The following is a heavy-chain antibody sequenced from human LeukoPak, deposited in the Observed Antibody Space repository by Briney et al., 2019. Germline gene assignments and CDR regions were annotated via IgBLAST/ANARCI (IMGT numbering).Heavy chain of an antibody. J-gene: IGHJ4*02. Sequence: ASVKVSCKASGFTFTAYYMHWVRQAPGQGLEWMGGIIPIFGTANYAQKFQGRVTITADESTSTAYMELSSLRSEDTAVYYCARGYSYGPPTPYFDYWGQGTLVTVSS. D-gene: IGHD5-18*01. CDR1: GFTFTAYY. CDR2: IIPIFGTA. CDR3: ARGYSYGPPTPYFDY. V-gene: IGHV1-69*13.